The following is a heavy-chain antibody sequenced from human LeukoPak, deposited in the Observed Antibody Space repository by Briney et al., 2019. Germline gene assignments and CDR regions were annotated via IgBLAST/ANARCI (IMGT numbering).Heavy chain of an antibody. D-gene: IGHD2-21*01. CDR1: GFTFSSYG. CDR3: AKDPAISQSWGSYSDY. J-gene: IGHJ4*02. V-gene: IGHV3-30*02. Sequence: GGSLRLSCAASGFTFSSYGMHWVRQAPGKGLEWVAFIRYDGSNKYYADSVKGRFTISRDNSKNTLYLQMNSLRAEDTAVYYCAKDPAISQSWGSYSDYWGQGTLVTVSS. CDR2: IRYDGSNK.